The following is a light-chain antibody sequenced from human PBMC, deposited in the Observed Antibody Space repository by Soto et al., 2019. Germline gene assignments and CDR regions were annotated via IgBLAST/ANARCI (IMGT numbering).Light chain of an antibody. J-gene: IGKJ1*01. CDR1: QSVSSYY. Sequence: IAMTQSPATLPVSPRERATLSCTASQSVSSYYLAWYQQKPGQAPRLLIYAASSRATGIPDRFSGGGSGTDFTLTISRLEPEDFAVYYCQQCGSSPWTFGQGTKVDIK. CDR3: QQCGSSPWT. V-gene: IGKV3-20*01. CDR2: AAS.